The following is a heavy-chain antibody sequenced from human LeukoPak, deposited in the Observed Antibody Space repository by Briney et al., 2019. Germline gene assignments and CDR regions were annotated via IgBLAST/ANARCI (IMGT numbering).Heavy chain of an antibody. D-gene: IGHD3-22*01. CDR3: AGLTPGYDSSGRDY. Sequence: PGGSLRLSCAASGFTFSSYSMNWVRQAPGKGLEWVSYISSSSSTIYYADSVKGRFTISRDNAKNSLYLQMNSLRAEDTAVYYCAGLTPGYDSSGRDYWDQGTLVTVSS. V-gene: IGHV3-48*01. J-gene: IGHJ4*02. CDR2: ISSSSSTI. CDR1: GFTFSSYS.